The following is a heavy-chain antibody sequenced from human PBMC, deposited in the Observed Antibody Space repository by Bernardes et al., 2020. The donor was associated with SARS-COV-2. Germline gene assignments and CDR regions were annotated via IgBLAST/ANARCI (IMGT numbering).Heavy chain of an antibody. Sequence: ASVKVSCKASGYTFTSYGISWVRQAPGQGLEWMGWISAYNGNTNYAQNLQGRVTMTTDTSTSTAYMELRSLRSDDTAVYYCARDHGLRFLESLSQYGMDVWGQGTTVTVSS. CDR1: GYTFTSYG. CDR2: ISAYNGNT. D-gene: IGHD3-3*01. V-gene: IGHV1-18*04. CDR3: ARDHGLRFLESLSQYGMDV. J-gene: IGHJ6*02.